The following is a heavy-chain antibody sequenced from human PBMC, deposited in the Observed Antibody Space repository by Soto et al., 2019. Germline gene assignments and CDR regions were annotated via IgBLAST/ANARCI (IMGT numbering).Heavy chain of an antibody. Sequence: QVQLVQSGAEVKKSGSSVKVSCKASGGTCNRFAISWVRQAPGQGLQWMGGIIPMFRSANYAQKFKGRVTITADESTNPVYMEMTRLRSDDTAVYYCAREGGNKYGLVRGHPFDPCGQGTLVIVSS. CDR2: IIPMFRSA. V-gene: IGHV1-69*01. D-gene: IGHD3-10*02. J-gene: IGHJ5*02. CDR1: GGTCNRFA. CDR3: AREGGNKYGLVRGHPFDP.